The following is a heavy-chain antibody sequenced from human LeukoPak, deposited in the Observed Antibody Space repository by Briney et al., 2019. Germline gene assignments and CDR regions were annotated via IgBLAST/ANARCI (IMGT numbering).Heavy chain of an antibody. CDR3: ARADGITMVRGVIHH. V-gene: IGHV1-18*01. J-gene: IGHJ1*01. Sequence: ASVKVSCKASGGTFSSYAISWVRQAPGQGLEWMGWISAYNGNTNYAQKLQGRVTMTTDTSTSTAYMELRSLRSDDTAVYYCARADGITMVRGVIHHWGQGTLVTVSS. CDR2: ISAYNGNT. CDR1: GGTFSSYA. D-gene: IGHD3-10*01.